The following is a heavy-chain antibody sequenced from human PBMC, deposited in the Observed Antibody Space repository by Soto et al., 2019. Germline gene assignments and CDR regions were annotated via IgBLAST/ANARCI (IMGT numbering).Heavy chain of an antibody. Sequence: GGSLRLSCAASGFTFSSYAMHWVRQAPGKGLEWVAVISYDGSNKYYADSVKGRFTISRDNAKNSLYLQMNSLRAEDTALYYCARDLPTSGSDRDAFDIWGQGTMVTVSS. D-gene: IGHD1-26*01. J-gene: IGHJ3*02. CDR2: ISYDGSNK. V-gene: IGHV3-30-3*01. CDR1: GFTFSSYA. CDR3: ARDLPTSGSDRDAFDI.